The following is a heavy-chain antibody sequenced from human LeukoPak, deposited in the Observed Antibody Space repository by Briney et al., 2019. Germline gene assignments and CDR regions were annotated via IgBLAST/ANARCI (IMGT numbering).Heavy chain of an antibody. CDR2: IYYSGST. J-gene: IGHJ4*02. CDR1: GGSISSGGYY. Sequence: SETLSLTCTVSGGSISSGGYYWNWIRQHPGKGLEWIGYIYYSGSTYYNPSLKSRLTISVDTSKNQFSLKLTSLTAADTAVYHCATASPSFYYGSGSQYFDYWGQGTLVTVSS. CDR3: ATASPSFYYGSGSQYFDY. V-gene: IGHV4-31*03. D-gene: IGHD3-10*01.